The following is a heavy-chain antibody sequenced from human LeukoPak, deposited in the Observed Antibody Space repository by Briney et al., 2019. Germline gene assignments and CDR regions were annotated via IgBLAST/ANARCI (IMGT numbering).Heavy chain of an antibody. CDR3: ARALIGYYFDY. D-gene: IGHD2-8*01. CDR1: GFTFSSYS. J-gene: IGHJ4*02. CDR2: ISSSSSYI. Sequence: KSGGSLRLSCAASGFTFSSYSMNWVRQAPGKGLEWVSSISSSSSYIHYADSVKGRFTISRDNSKNSLYLQMNSLRAEDTAVYYCARALIGYYFDYWGQGTLVTVSS. V-gene: IGHV3-21*06.